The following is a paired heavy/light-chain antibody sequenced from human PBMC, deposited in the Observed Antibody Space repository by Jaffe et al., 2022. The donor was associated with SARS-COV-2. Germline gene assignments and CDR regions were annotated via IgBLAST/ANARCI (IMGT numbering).Light chain of an antibody. Sequence: SSELTQDPAVSVALGQTVRITCQGDSLRSYYASWYQQKPGQAPVLVIYGKNNRPSGIPDRFSGSSSGNTASLTITGAQAEDEADYYCNSRDSSGNLVVFGGGTKLTVL. CDR1: SLRSYY. CDR3: NSRDSSGNLVV. V-gene: IGLV3-19*01. J-gene: IGLJ2*01. CDR2: GKN.
Heavy chain of an antibody. V-gene: IGHV4-61*01. CDR1: GGSVSSGSYY. Sequence: QVQLQESGPGLVKPSETLSLTCTVSGGSVSSGSYYWSWIRQPPGKGLEWIGYIYYSGSTNYNPSLKSRVTISVDTSKNQFSLKLSSVTAADTAVYYCARDRDVVVPADTSGPYYYYYYMDVWGKGTTVTVSS. CDR3: ARDRDVVVPADTSGPYYYYYYMDV. CDR2: IYYSGST. D-gene: IGHD2-2*01. J-gene: IGHJ6*03.